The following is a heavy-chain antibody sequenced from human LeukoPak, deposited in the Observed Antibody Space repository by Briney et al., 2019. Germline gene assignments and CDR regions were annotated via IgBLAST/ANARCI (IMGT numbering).Heavy chain of an antibody. Sequence: ASVKVSCKASGYTFTSYYMHWVRQAPGQGLEWMGIINPSGGSTSYAQKFQGRVTMTRDTSTSTVYMELSSLRSEDTAVYYCARERPDYVWGSYPAEDWGQGTLVTVSS. V-gene: IGHV1-46*01. CDR1: GYTFTSYY. CDR2: INPSGGST. D-gene: IGHD3-16*02. CDR3: ARERPDYVWGSYPAED. J-gene: IGHJ4*02.